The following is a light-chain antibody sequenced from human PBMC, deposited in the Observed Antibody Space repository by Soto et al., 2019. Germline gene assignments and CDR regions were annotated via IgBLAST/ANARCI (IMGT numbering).Light chain of an antibody. J-gene: IGKJ4*02. Sequence: EVVLTQSPATLSLSPGERATLSCRASQSVTKYLAWYQQKPGQALRLLISDVSKRATGIPARFSGSGSATDFTLPISSLEPEDFAVYYCHQRSNWPLTFGGGTKLEIK. CDR2: DVS. V-gene: IGKV3-11*01. CDR1: QSVTKY. CDR3: HQRSNWPLT.